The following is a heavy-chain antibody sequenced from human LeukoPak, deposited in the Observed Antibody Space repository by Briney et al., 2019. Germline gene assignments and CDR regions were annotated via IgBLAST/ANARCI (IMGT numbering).Heavy chain of an antibody. CDR3: ARVRVAVAGSFDY. CDR1: SYSISSGYY. Sequence: SETLSLTCTVSSYSISSGYYWGWIRQPPGKGLEWTGSIYHSGGTYYNPSLKSRVTISVDTSKNQFSLKLSSVTAADTAVYYCARVRVAVAGSFDYWGQGTLVTVSS. J-gene: IGHJ4*02. V-gene: IGHV4-38-2*02. CDR2: IYHSGGT. D-gene: IGHD6-19*01.